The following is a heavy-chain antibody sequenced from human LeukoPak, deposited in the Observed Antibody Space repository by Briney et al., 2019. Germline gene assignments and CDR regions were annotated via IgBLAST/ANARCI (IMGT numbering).Heavy chain of an antibody. Sequence: GGSLRLSCAASGFTFSNYIMTWVLQAPGKGLEWVSAISGSGMTTYYADSVKGRVTISRDNSKNTVDLHLNSLRAEDTAVFYCAKVDITGTIPRAFDIWGQGTMVTVSS. D-gene: IGHD1/OR15-1a*01. CDR2: ISGSGMTT. J-gene: IGHJ3*02. CDR3: AKVDITGTIPRAFDI. V-gene: IGHV3-23*01. CDR1: GFTFSNYI.